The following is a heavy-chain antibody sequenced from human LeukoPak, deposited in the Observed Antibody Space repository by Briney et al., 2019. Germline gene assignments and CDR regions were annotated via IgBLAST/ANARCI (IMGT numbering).Heavy chain of an antibody. D-gene: IGHD3-16*02. CDR1: GGSISSHY. V-gene: IGHV4-59*11. J-gene: IGHJ4*02. CDR3: ARGHYIWGTYRQYFDY. Sequence: SETLSLTCTVSGGSISSHYWNWIRQPPGKGLEWVGYMYYSGSTSYNPSLMSRVTISVDTSKYQFSLELSSVTAADTAVYYCARGHYIWGTYRQYFDYWGQGTLVTVSS. CDR2: MYYSGST.